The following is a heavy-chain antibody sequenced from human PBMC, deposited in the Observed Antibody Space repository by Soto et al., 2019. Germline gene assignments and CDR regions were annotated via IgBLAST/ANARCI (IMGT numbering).Heavy chain of an antibody. D-gene: IGHD1-1*01. Sequence: EVQLVESGGGLVQPGGSLRLSCAASGFTFSSYSMNWVRQAPGKGLEWVSYISSSSSTIYYADSVKGRFTISRDNAKNSLYLQMNSLRDEDTAVYYCARDQSTWNHRGYFDYWGQGTLVTVSS. J-gene: IGHJ4*02. CDR3: ARDQSTWNHRGYFDY. CDR1: GFTFSSYS. CDR2: ISSSSSTI. V-gene: IGHV3-48*02.